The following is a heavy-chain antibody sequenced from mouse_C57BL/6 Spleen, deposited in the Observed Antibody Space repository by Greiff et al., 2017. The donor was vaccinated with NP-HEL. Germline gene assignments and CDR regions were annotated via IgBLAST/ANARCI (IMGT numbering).Heavy chain of an antibody. CDR3: ARSISKEDYAMDY. V-gene: IGHV1-81*01. CDR2: IYPRSGNT. Sequence: QVQLQQSGAELARPGASVKLSCKASGYTFTSYGISWVKQRTGQGLEWIGEIYPRSGNTYYNEKFKGKATLTADKSSSTAYMELRSLTSEDSAVYFCARSISKEDYAMDYWGQGTSVTVSS. D-gene: IGHD2-5*01. CDR1: GYTFTSYG. J-gene: IGHJ4*01.